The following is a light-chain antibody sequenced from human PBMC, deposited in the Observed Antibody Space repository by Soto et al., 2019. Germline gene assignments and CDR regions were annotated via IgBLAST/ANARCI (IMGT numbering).Light chain of an antibody. J-gene: IGKJ1*01. Sequence: DIQMTHAPSSLSASVGDRVTITCRPSQGISNYLAWYQQKPGKVPKLLIYAASTLQSGVPSRFSGSGSGTDFNLTISSLQPEDVATYYCQKYNSAPWTFGQGTKVDIK. CDR1: QGISNY. CDR3: QKYNSAPWT. V-gene: IGKV1-27*01. CDR2: AAS.